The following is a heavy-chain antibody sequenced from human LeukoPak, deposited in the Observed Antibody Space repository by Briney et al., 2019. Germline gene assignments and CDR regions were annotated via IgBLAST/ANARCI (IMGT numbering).Heavy chain of an antibody. CDR3: ARDVEMATIRWFDP. Sequence: ASVKVSCKASGGTFSNYAISWVRQAPGQGLEWMGGIIPIFGTANYAQKFQGRVTITADESTSTAYMELSSLRSEDTAVYYCARDVEMATIRWFDPWGQGTLVTVSS. J-gene: IGHJ5*02. D-gene: IGHD5-24*01. CDR1: GGTFSNYA. V-gene: IGHV1-69*01. CDR2: IIPIFGTA.